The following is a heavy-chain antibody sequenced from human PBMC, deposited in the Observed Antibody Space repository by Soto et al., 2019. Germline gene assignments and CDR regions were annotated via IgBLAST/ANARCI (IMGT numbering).Heavy chain of an antibody. CDR1: GFTFSSYG. J-gene: IGHJ4*02. D-gene: IGHD3-3*01. Sequence: PGGSLRLSCAASGFTFSSYGMHWVRQAPGKGLEWVAVISYDGSNKYYADSVKGRFTISRDNSKNTLYLQMNSLRAEDTAVYYCAKEGFLEWLSPRSFDYWGQGTLVIVSS. CDR2: ISYDGSNK. V-gene: IGHV3-30*18. CDR3: AKEGFLEWLSPRSFDY.